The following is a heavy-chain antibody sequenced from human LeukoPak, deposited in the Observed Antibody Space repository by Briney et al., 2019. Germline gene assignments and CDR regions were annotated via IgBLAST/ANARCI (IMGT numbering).Heavy chain of an antibody. D-gene: IGHD2-15*01. V-gene: IGHV7-4-1*02. J-gene: IGHJ4*02. CDR1: GYTFINYA. CDR2: INTDTGNP. CDR3: ARGRYCSGGKCYGDY. Sequence: GASVKVSCKASGYTFINYAINWVRQAPGQGLEWMGWINTDTGNPTYAQGFTGRFVFSLDTSVSTAYLQISSLKAEDTAVYYCARGRYCSGGKCYGDYWGQGTLVSVSS.